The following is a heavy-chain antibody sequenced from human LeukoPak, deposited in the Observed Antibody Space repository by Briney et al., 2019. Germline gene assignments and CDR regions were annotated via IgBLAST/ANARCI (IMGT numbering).Heavy chain of an antibody. CDR3: ARESNPTPRNNWFDP. J-gene: IGHJ5*02. Sequence: PWGSLRLSCAASGFTFSDYYMSWIRQAPGKGLEWVSYISSSGSTIYYADSVKGRFTISRDNAKNSLYLQMNSLRAEDTAVYYCARESNPTPRNNWFDPWGQGTLVTVSS. CDR2: ISSSGSTI. CDR1: GFTFSDYY. V-gene: IGHV3-11*01.